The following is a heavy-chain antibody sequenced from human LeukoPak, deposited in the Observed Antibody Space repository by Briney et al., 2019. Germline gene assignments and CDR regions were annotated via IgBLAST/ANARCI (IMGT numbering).Heavy chain of an antibody. J-gene: IGHJ4*02. V-gene: IGHV4-30-4*01. Sequence: SQTLSLTCTVSGGSISSGDYYWSWIRQPPGKGLEWIGEIYHSGSTNYNPSLKSRVTISVDKSKNQFSLKLSSVTAADTAVYYCASSGPRYYYGSGSYLRYWGQGTLVTVSS. CDR2: IYHSGST. D-gene: IGHD3-10*01. CDR3: ASSGPRYYYGSGSYLRY. CDR1: GGSISSGDYY.